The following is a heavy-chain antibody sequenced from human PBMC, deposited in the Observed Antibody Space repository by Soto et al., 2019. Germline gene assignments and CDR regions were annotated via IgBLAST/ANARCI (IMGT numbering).Heavy chain of an antibody. CDR3: ARGPTQRWLQAGWLDP. V-gene: IGHV4-34*01. CDR2: INHSGST. CDR1: GGSFSGYY. Sequence: PSETLSLTCAVYGGSFSGYYWSWIRQPPGKGLEWIGEINHSGSTNYNPSLKSRVTISVDTSKKQFSLKLSSVTAADTAVYYCARGPTQRWLQAGWLDPWGQGTLVPVYS. J-gene: IGHJ5*02. D-gene: IGHD5-12*01.